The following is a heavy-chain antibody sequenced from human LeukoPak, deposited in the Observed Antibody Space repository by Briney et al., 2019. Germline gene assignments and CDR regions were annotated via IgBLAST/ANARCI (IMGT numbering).Heavy chain of an antibody. V-gene: IGHV3-73*01. D-gene: IGHD3-10*01. Sequence: PGGSLRPSWPASGFTFSGSAMHWVRQPSGKGLEWVGRIRSKANSYATAYAASVKGRFTISRDDSKNTAYLQMNSLKTEDTAVYYCTRHNRYSGVFDYWGQGTLVTVSS. J-gene: IGHJ4*02. CDR3: TRHNRYSGVFDY. CDR2: IRSKANSYAT. CDR1: GFTFSGSA.